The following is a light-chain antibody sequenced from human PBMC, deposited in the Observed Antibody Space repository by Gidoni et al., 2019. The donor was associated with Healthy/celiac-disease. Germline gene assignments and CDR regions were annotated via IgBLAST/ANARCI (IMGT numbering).Light chain of an antibody. CDR3: QQYYSTPQT. CDR2: WAS. J-gene: IGKJ2*01. V-gene: IGKV4-1*01. Sequence: DFVMTQSPDSLAVSRGERATINFKPSQSVLYSSNNKNYLAGYQQKPGQPPKLLISWASPRASGVPDRFIGSGSGTDFTLTISSLQAEDVAVYYCQQYYSTPQTFGQGTKLEIK. CDR1: QSVLYSSNNKNY.